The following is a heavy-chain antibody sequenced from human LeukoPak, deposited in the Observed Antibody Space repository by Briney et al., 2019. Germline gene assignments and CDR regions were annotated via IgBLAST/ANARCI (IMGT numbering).Heavy chain of an antibody. CDR3: ARGSYCSSTSCRYFED. J-gene: IGHJ4*02. CDR2: ISISSSYI. CDR1: GFQFNIYS. V-gene: IGHV3-21*01. Sequence: GGSLRLSCAVSGFQFNIYSMNWVRQAPGKGLEWVSSISISSSYIYYADSVKGRFTISRDNAKNSLYLQMNSLTAEDTAVYYCARGSYCSSTSCRYFEDWGQGTLVTVSS. D-gene: IGHD2-2*01.